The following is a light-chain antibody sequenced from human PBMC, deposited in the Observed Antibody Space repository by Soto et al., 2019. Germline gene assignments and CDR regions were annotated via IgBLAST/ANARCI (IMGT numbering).Light chain of an antibody. CDR2: AAS. CDR1: QDIAIY. CDR3: QQLRMYPST. V-gene: IGKV1-9*01. J-gene: IGKJ4*01. Sequence: IQLTQSPSSLSASVGDRVTITCRASQDIAIYLAWYQQKPGEAPKLLIYAASTLSGGVPSRFSGSGSGTDFAPTITSLQAEDFVTYYCQQLRMYPSTFGGGTKVEIK.